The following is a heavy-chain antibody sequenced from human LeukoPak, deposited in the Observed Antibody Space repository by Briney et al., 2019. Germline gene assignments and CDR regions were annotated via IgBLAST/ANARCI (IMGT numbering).Heavy chain of an antibody. CDR3: ASTRYLYGKIDY. J-gene: IGHJ4*02. Sequence: SETLSLNCAVYGGSFSGYYWSWIRQPPGKGLEWIGEINHSGSTNYNPSLKSRVTISVDTSKNQFSLQLSSVTAADTAVYYCASTRYLYGKIDYRGQGTLVTVSS. D-gene: IGHD4-17*01. CDR2: INHSGST. V-gene: IGHV4-34*01. CDR1: GGSFSGYY.